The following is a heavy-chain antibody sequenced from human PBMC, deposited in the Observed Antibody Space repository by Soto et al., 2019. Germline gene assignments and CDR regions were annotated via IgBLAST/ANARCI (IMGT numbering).Heavy chain of an antibody. V-gene: IGHV4-31*03. Sequence: KTSETLSLTCTVSGGSISSGGYYWSWIRQHPGKGLEWIGYIYYSGSTYYNPSLKSRVTISVDTSKNQFSLKLSSVTAADTAVYYCARDRGTGKAARHHNYGMDVWGQGTTVTVSS. D-gene: IGHD6-6*01. J-gene: IGHJ6*02. CDR2: IYYSGST. CDR3: ARDRGTGKAARHHNYGMDV. CDR1: GGSISSGGYY.